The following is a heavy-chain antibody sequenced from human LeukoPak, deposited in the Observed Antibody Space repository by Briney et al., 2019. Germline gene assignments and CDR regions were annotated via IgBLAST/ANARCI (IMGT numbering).Heavy chain of an antibody. CDR2: INPNSGGT. CDR3: ASLGYCSSTSCHPYYYYYGMDV. V-gene: IGHV1-2*02. J-gene: IGHJ6*02. CDR1: GYTFTGYY. Sequence: GASVKVSCKASGYTFTGYYTHWVRQAPGQGLEWMGWINPNSGGTNYAQKFQGRVTMTRDTSISTAYMELSRLRSDDTAVYYCASLGYCSSTSCHPYYYYYGMDVWGQGTTVTVSS. D-gene: IGHD2-2*01.